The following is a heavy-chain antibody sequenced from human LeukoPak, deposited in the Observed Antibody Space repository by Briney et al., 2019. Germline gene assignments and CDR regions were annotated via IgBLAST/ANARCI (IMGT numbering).Heavy chain of an antibody. CDR3: ARGRFPIYYYYGMDV. CDR1: GYTFTSYG. J-gene: IGHJ6*02. V-gene: IGHV1-18*01. D-gene: IGHD3-3*01. CDR2: ISAYNGNT. Sequence: ASVKVSCKASGYTFTSYGISWVRQAPGQGLEWMGWISAYNGNTNYAQKLQGRVTMTTDTSTSTAYMELRSLRSNDTAVYYCARGRFPIYYYYGMDVWGQGTTVTVSS.